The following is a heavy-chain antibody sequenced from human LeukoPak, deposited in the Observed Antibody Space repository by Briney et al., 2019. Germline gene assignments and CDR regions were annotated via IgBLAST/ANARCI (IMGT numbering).Heavy chain of an antibody. CDR3: AKLSSYFYDPSVYFDY. CDR1: GFTFSSYD. CDR2: VRYDGSQK. D-gene: IGHD3-22*01. J-gene: IGHJ4*02. Sequence: GGSLRLSCAASGFTFSSYDMYWVRQAPGKGLDWVAFVRYDGSQKNYADSVKGRFTISRDNSKNTLYLQMNSLRAEDTALYYCAKLSSYFYDPSVYFDYWGQGTLVTVSS. V-gene: IGHV3-30*02.